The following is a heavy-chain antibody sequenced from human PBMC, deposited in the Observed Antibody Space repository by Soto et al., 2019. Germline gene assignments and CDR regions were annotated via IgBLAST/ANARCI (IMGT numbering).Heavy chain of an antibody. CDR1: GYTFTSYA. Sequence: ASVKVSCKASGYTFTSYAMHWVRQAPGQRLEWMGWINAGNGNTKYSQKFQGRVTITRDTSASTAYMELSSLRSEDTAVYYCARAPRAARLPSSSSYYYYYGMDVWGQGTTVTVSS. D-gene: IGHD6-6*01. CDR3: ARAPRAARLPSSSSYYYYYGMDV. V-gene: IGHV1-3*01. J-gene: IGHJ6*02. CDR2: INAGNGNT.